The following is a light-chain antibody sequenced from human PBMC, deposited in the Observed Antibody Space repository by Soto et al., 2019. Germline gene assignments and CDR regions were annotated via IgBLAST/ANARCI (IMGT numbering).Light chain of an antibody. V-gene: IGKV3-20*01. CDR1: QSVDHAY. CDR3: QQYGNSPWT. CDR2: GAS. J-gene: IGKJ1*01. Sequence: VLTQSPGTLSLSLGDRATLSCRASQSVDHAYVAWYQQSPGQAPSHLIYGASSRPSDVPERFSGSGSGTDFTLPISRLETEDFAAYYCQQYGNSPWTFGQGTKVEI.